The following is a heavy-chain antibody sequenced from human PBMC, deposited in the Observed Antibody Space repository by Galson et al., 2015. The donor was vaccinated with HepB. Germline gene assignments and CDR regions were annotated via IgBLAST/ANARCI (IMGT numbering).Heavy chain of an antibody. J-gene: IGHJ2*01. CDR3: ARVIPHDFWSGSPPWYFDL. V-gene: IGHV1-69*13. D-gene: IGHD3-3*01. Sequence: SVKVSCKASGGTFSSYAISWVRQAPGQGLEWMGGIIPIFGTANYAQKFQGRVTITADESTSTAYMELSSLRSEDTAVYYCARVIPHDFWSGSPPWYFDLWGRGTLVTVSS. CDR1: GGTFSSYA. CDR2: IIPIFGTA.